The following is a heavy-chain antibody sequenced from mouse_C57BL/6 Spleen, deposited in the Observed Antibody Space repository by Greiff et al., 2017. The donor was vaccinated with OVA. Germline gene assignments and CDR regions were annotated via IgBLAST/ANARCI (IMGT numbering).Heavy chain of an antibody. V-gene: IGHV1-26*01. J-gene: IGHJ1*03. CDR3: AREPRDCDV. CDR1: GYTFTDYY. Sequence: VQLQQSGPELVKPGASVKISCKASGYTFTDYYMNWVKQSHGKSLEWIGDINPNNGGTSYNQKFKGKATLTVDKSSSTAYMELRSLTSEDSAVYYCAREPRDCDVWGTGTTVTVSS. CDR2: INPNNGGT.